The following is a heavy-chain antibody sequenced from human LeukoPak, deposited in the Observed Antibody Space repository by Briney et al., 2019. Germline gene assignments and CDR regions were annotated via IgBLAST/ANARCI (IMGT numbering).Heavy chain of an antibody. D-gene: IGHD6-19*01. CDR2: IYPGDSDP. CDR3: ARHVDSSGWYERYYYYGMDV. V-gene: IGHV5-51*01. CDR1: GYRFTSYW. J-gene: IGHJ6*02. Sequence: GESLKISCKGSGYRFTSYWIGWVRQMPGKGLEWMGIIYPGDSDPRYSPSFQGQVTISADKSISTAYLQWSSLKASDTAMYYCARHVDSSGWYERYYYYGMDVWGQGTTVTVSS.